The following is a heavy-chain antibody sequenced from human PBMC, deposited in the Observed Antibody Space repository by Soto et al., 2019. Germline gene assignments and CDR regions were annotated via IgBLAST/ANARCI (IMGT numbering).Heavy chain of an antibody. CDR1: GGSISSSSYY. D-gene: IGHD3-22*01. J-gene: IGHJ4*02. CDR2: IYYSGST. V-gene: IGHV4-39*01. Sequence: PSETLSLTCTVSGGSISSSSYYWGWIRQPPGKGLEWIGSIYYSGSTYYSPSLKSRVTMSVDTSKNQFSLKLSSVTAADTAVYYCASHSYYDSSGLHYWGQGTLVTVSS. CDR3: ASHSYYDSSGLHY.